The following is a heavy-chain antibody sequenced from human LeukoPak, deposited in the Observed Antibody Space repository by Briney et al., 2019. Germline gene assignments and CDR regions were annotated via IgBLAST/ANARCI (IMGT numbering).Heavy chain of an antibody. J-gene: IGHJ4*02. CDR3: ARGKRGYYYDSSGYYPFGY. D-gene: IGHD3-22*01. CDR2: INHSGST. CDR1: GGSFSGYY. V-gene: IGHV4-34*01. Sequence: KPSETLSLTCAVYGGSFSGYYWSWIRQPPGKGLEWLGEINHSGSTNYNPSLKSRVTISVDTSKNPFSLKLSSVTAADTAVYYCARGKRGYYYDSSGYYPFGYWGQGTLVTVSS.